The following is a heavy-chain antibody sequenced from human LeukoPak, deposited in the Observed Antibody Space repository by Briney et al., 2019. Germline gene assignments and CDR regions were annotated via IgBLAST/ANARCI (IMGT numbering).Heavy chain of an antibody. CDR1: GFTFSNYW. D-gene: IGHD1-26*01. V-gene: IGHV3-74*01. J-gene: IGHJ6*03. CDR2: INSDGSDT. CDR3: ARSGSGYSHYYYMDV. Sequence: GGSLRLSCAVSGFTFSNYWMHWVRQVPGEGPVWVSHINSDGSDTTCADSVKGRFTISRDNAKDTLYLQMNSLRAEDTAVYYCARSGSGYSHYYYMDVWGKGTTVTVSS.